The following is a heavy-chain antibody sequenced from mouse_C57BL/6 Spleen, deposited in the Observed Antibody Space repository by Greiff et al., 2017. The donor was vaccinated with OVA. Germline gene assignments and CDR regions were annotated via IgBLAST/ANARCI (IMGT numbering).Heavy chain of an antibody. J-gene: IGHJ3*01. CDR1: GFNINNTY. V-gene: IGHV14-3*01. Sequence: VQLQQSVAELVRPGASVKLSCTASGFNINNTYMPWVKQMPEQGLEWIGRIDPANGNTKYAPIFQGKATIPADTSSNTAYLQISRLTSEDTDIYYCARDDGGFAYWGQGTLVTVSA. D-gene: IGHD2-12*01. CDR2: IDPANGNT. CDR3: ARDDGGFAY.